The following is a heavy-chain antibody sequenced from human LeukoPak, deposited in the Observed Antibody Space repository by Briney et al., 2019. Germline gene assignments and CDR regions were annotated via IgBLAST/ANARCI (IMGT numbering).Heavy chain of an antibody. CDR3: ARCEGFSDY. CDR2: ISSSGNTT. CDR1: GFTFSDNY. V-gene: IGHV3-11*04. J-gene: IGHJ4*02. Sequence: AGGSLRLSCAASGFTFSDNYMSWIRQAPGKGLEWVSYISSSGNTTYNADSVKGRFTISRDNAKNSLYLQMNSLRAEDTAVYYCARCEGFSDYWGQGTLVTVS. D-gene: IGHD3-10*01.